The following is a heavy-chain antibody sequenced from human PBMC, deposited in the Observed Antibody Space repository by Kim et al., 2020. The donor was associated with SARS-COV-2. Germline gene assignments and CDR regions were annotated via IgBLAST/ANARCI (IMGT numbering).Heavy chain of an antibody. D-gene: IGHD4-17*01. Sequence: YTPSHKRRVTISVATSKTQFSLQLSSVTAADTAVYYCAGYYGRAYYFDYWGQGTLVTVSS. V-gene: IGHV4-31*02. J-gene: IGHJ4*02. CDR3: AGYYGRAYYFDY.